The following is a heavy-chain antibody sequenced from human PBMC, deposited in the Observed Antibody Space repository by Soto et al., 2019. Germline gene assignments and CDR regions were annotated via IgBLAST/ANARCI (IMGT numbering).Heavy chain of an antibody. Sequence: QVQLVESGGGVVQPGRSLRLSCAASGFTFSSYGMHWVRQAPGKGLEWVAVISYDGSNKYYADSVKGRFTISRDNSKNTLYLQMNSLRAEDTAVYYCAKDGRVSGYDWNAGMDVWGQGTTVTVSS. D-gene: IGHD5-12*01. CDR2: ISYDGSNK. J-gene: IGHJ6*02. CDR3: AKDGRVSGYDWNAGMDV. CDR1: GFTFSSYG. V-gene: IGHV3-30*18.